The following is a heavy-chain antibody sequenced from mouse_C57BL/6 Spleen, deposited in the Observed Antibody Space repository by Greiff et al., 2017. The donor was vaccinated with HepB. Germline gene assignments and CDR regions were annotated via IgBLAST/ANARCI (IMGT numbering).Heavy chain of an antibody. J-gene: IGHJ3*01. D-gene: IGHD2-4*01. CDR2: ISYDGSN. CDR1: GYSITSGYY. Sequence: EVKVEESGPGLVKPSQSLSLTCSVTGYSITSGYYWNWIRQFPGNKLEWMGYISYDGSNNYNPSLKNRISITRDTSKNQFFLKLNSVTTEDTATYYCARPVGDYDVGFAYWGQGTLVTVSA. CDR3: ARPVGDYDVGFAY. V-gene: IGHV3-6*01.